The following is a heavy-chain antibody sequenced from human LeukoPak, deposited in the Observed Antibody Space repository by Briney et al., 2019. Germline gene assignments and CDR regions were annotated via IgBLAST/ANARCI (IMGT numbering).Heavy chain of an antibody. J-gene: IGHJ4*02. CDR2: ISAGGGST. CDR3: AKDGYCSGGSCYDYFDY. D-gene: IGHD2-15*01. Sequence: PGGSLRLSCAASGFTLSSYAMNWVRQAPGKGLEWVSVISAGGGSTYYADSVKGGFTISRDSSKNTLYLQMNSLRVEDTAVYYCAKDGYCSGGSCYDYFDYWGQGTLVTVSS. CDR1: GFTLSSYA. V-gene: IGHV3-23*01.